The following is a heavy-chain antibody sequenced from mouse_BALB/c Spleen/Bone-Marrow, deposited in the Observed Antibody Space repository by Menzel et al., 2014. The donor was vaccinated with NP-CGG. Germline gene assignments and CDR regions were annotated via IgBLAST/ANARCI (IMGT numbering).Heavy chain of an antibody. Sequence: EVQLQESGPSLVKPSQTLSLTCSVTGDSITSGYWNWIRKFPGNKLEYMGYISYSGSTYYNPSLKSRISITRDTSKNQYYLQLNSVTTEDTATYYCARYDGNYDWYFDVWGAGTPVTVSS. CDR3: ARYDGNYDWYFDV. CDR1: GDSITSGY. D-gene: IGHD2-1*01. J-gene: IGHJ1*01. CDR2: ISYSGST. V-gene: IGHV3-8*02.